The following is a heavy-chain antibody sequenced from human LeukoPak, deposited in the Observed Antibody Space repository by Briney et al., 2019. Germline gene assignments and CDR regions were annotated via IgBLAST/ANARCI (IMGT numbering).Heavy chain of an antibody. V-gene: IGHV3-23*01. J-gene: IGHJ4*02. Sequence: PGGSLRLSCAASGFTFSSYAMTWVRQAPGKRLEWVSAISGSGGSTYYADSVKGRFTISRDNSKNTLYLQMNSLRAEDTAVYYCARSSWGSYYPLFDYWGQGTLVTVSS. CDR1: GFTFSSYA. CDR2: ISGSGGST. D-gene: IGHD3-10*01. CDR3: ARSSWGSYYPLFDY.